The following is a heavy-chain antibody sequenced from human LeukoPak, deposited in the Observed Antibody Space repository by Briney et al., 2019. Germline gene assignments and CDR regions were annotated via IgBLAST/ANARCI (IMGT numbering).Heavy chain of an antibody. D-gene: IGHD2-8*01. CDR2: IIPIFGTA. V-gene: IGHV1-69*13. CDR3: ATRGGNGAVDN. Sequence: SVKVSCKASGGTLSSYAISWVRQAPGQGLEWMGGIIPIFGTANYAQKFQGRVTITADESTSTAYMELSSLRSEDAAVYYCATRGGNGAVDNWGQGTLVTVSS. CDR1: GGTLSSYA. J-gene: IGHJ4*02.